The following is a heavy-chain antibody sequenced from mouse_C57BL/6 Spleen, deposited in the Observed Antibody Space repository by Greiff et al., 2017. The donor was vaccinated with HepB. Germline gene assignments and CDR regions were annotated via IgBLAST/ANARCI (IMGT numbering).Heavy chain of an antibody. Sequence: QVQLKQSGAELVRPGASVTLSCKASGYTFTDYEMHWVKQTPVHGLEWIGAIDPETGGTAYNQKFKGKAILTADKSSSTAYMELRSLTSEDSAVYYCTRGPHGNYFYYYAMDYWGQGTSVTVSS. V-gene: IGHV1-15*01. J-gene: IGHJ4*01. CDR2: IDPETGGT. CDR3: TRGPHGNYFYYYAMDY. D-gene: IGHD2-1*01. CDR1: GYTFTDYE.